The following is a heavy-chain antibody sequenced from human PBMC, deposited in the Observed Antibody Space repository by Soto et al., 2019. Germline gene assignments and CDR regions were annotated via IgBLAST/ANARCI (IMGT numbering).Heavy chain of an antibody. Sequence: PSPTLSLTCAISGDSVSTNSATWDWIRHSPSRGLEWLGRTYYRSNWYTDYAVSVKGRITISPDTSNNQLSLQLNSVTPDDTAVYYCARLIGNSWLDSWGQGTLVTVSS. J-gene: IGHJ5*01. CDR2: TYYRSNWYT. CDR1: GDSVSTNSAT. D-gene: IGHD2-8*01. CDR3: ARLIGNSWLDS. V-gene: IGHV6-1*01.